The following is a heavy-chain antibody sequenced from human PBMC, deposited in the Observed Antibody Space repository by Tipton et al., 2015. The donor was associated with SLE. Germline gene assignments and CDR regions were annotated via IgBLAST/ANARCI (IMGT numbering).Heavy chain of an antibody. V-gene: IGHV3-74*01. Sequence: SLRLSCAASGFTLRDYWMHWVRQAPGKGLLCVADISPDGTTGRYADFVKGRFTISRDNADNTLSLQMNSIRTEDTAVDFWLKEWSAFDVWGRGTMIHVS. CDR1: GFTLRDYW. CDR2: ISPDGTTG. D-gene: IGHD2-15*01. J-gene: IGHJ3*01. CDR3: LKEWSAFDV.